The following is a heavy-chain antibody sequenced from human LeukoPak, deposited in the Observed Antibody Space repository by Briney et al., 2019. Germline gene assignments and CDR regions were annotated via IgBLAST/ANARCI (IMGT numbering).Heavy chain of an antibody. D-gene: IGHD1-14*01. CDR2: IKSKTDGRTT. J-gene: IGHJ4*02. CDR3: TTDPGAY. V-gene: IGHV3-15*01. CDR1: GFTFSNAW. Sequence: GGSLRLSCAASGFTFSNAWMSWVCQAPGKGLEWVGRIKSKTDGRTTDYAARVKGRFTISRDDSKNTLYLQMNSLKAEDAAVYYCTTDPGAYWGQGTLVTVSS.